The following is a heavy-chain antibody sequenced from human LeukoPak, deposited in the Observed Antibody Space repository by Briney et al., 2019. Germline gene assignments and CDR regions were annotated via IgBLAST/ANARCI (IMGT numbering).Heavy chain of an antibody. Sequence: PGGSLRLSCAASGFTFSDYYMSWTRQPPGKGLEWIGDINHNGGTNYNPSLKSRVTISVDMSKNHFSLRLRSVTAADTAMYYCARGTLYRGWSYYLDFWGQGSQVTVSS. J-gene: IGHJ4*02. CDR1: GFTFSDYY. D-gene: IGHD6-19*01. CDR2: INHNGGT. CDR3: ARGTLYRGWSYYLDF. V-gene: IGHV4-34*01.